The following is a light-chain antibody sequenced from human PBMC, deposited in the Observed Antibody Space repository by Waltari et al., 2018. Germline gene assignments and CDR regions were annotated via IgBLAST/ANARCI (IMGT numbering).Light chain of an antibody. Sequence: QSALTQPASVSGSLGQSITISCTGTSSDVGGYNYVSWYQQHPGKTPKLMIYEVRRRPSEVPNRFSGSTSGYTASLTNAGLQAEDEADYYCSSYTISSTLVFGGGTKLTVL. CDR3: SSYTISSTLV. CDR2: EVR. J-gene: IGLJ3*02. V-gene: IGLV2-14*01. CDR1: SSDVGGYNY.